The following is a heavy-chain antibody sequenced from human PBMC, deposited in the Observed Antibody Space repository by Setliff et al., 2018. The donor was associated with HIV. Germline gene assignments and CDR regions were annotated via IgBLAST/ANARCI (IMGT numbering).Heavy chain of an antibody. CDR2: ISAYNGNT. CDR1: GYTFTSYG. D-gene: IGHD2-15*01. CDR3: ARDSRDIVVVIAPEPEPYYYYGMDV. V-gene: IGHV1-18*01. J-gene: IGHJ6*04. Sequence: PSVKVSCKASGYTFTSYGISWVRQAPGQGLEWMGWISAYNGNTNYAQKLQGRVTMTTDTSTSTAYMELRSLRSDDTAVYYCARDSRDIVVVIAPEPEPYYYYGMDVWGEGTTVTVSS.